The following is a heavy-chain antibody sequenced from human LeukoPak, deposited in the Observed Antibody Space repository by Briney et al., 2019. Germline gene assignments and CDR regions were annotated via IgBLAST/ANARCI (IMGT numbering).Heavy chain of an antibody. D-gene: IGHD3-10*01. CDR3: ARGPYRTGRHFDF. V-gene: IGHV1-8*02. J-gene: IGHJ4*02. Sequence: GASVKVTCKASGSTCSSYDINWVRQATRLGLEWMGWMNPNSGDTGYTPRFQGRVTMTRDTSISTAYMELSSLRSEDTPVYYCARGPYRTGRHFDFWGQGTLVTVSS. CDR1: GSTCSSYD. CDR2: MNPNSGDT.